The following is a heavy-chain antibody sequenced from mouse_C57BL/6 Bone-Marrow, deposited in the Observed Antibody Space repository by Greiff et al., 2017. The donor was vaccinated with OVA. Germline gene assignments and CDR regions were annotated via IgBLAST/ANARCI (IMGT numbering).Heavy chain of an antibody. J-gene: IGHJ2*01. CDR1: GYTFTSYW. V-gene: IGHV1-50*01. CDR3: AREGYYGSSHDY. CDR2: IDPSDSYT. Sequence: QVQLKESGAELVKPGASVKLSCKASGYTFTSYWMQWVKQRPGQGLEWIGEIDPSDSYTNYNQKFKGKATLTVDTSSSTAYMQLSSLTSEDSAVYYCAREGYYGSSHDYWGQGTTLTVSS. D-gene: IGHD1-1*01.